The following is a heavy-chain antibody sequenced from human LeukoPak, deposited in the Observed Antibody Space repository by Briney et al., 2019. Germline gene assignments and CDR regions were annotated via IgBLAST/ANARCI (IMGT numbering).Heavy chain of an antibody. V-gene: IGHV3-15*01. CDR2: IKSKTDGGTT. D-gene: IGHD1-26*01. CDR1: GFTFSGYS. J-gene: IGHJ4*02. Sequence: GGSLRLSCAGSGFTFSGYSLNWVRQAPGKGLEWVGRIKSKTDGGTTDYAAPVKGRFTISRDDSKNTLYLQMNSLKTEDTAVYYCTTRGGSFSIFDYWGQGTLVTVSS. CDR3: TTRGGSFSIFDY.